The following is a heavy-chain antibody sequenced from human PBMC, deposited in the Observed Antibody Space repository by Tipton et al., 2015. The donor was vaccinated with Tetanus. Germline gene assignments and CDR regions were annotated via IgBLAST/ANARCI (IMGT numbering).Heavy chain of an antibody. J-gene: IGHJ6*02. CDR1: GFTFRSYA. Sequence: LSLTCAASGFTFRSYAMSWVRQAPGKGLEWVSAVSGRGSSTYYADSVKGRFTISRDSYKNTLYLQMNNLGAEDTAVYYCAKDVFDYSGMDVWGQGTTVTVSS. V-gene: IGHV3-23*01. CDR2: VSGRGSST. D-gene: IGHD3-9*01. CDR3: AKDVFDYSGMDV.